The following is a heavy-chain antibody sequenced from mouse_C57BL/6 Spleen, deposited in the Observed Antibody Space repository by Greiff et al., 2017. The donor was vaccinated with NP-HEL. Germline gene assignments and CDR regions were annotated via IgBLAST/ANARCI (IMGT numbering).Heavy chain of an antibody. Sequence: EVQLQQSGPELVKPGASVQISCKASGSTFTDYSLNWVKPSHGQRLAWIGAIHPPIGGTRYNPKFKGKATLTVDKSSSTAYMELRRLTSEDSAVYYCAKWELEGKKAMDYWGQGTSVTVSS. CDR2: IHPPIGGT. V-gene: IGHV1-26*01. D-gene: IGHD1-3*01. CDR3: AKWELEGKKAMDY. J-gene: IGHJ4*01. CDR1: GSTFTDYS.